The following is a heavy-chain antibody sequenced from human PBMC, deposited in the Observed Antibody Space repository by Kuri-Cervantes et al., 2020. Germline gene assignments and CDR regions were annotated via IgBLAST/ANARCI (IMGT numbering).Heavy chain of an antibody. Sequence: GESLKISCAASGFTFSSYSMNWVRQAPGKGLEWVSYISSSSSTIYYADSVKGRFTISRDNAKNSLYLQMNSLRDEDTAVYYCARVSWNLQGGGYFQHWGQGTLVTVSS. J-gene: IGHJ1*01. CDR2: ISSSSSTI. CDR1: GFTFSSYS. CDR3: ARVSWNLQGGGYFQH. D-gene: IGHD1-1*01. V-gene: IGHV3-48*02.